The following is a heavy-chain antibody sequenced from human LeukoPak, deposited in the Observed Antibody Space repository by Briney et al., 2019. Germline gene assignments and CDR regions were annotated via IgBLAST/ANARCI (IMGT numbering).Heavy chain of an antibody. CDR1: GFTFSNYD. J-gene: IGHJ4*02. D-gene: IGHD6-19*01. V-gene: IGHV3-30*03. CDR2: ISYDGSNK. CDR3: ARDGSGWYYFDY. Sequence: GGSLRLSCAASGFTFSNYDMHWVRQAPGKGLEWVAVISYDGSNKYYADSVKGRFTISRDNSKNTLYLQMNSLRPQDTAVYYCARDGSGWYYFDYWGQGTLVTVSS.